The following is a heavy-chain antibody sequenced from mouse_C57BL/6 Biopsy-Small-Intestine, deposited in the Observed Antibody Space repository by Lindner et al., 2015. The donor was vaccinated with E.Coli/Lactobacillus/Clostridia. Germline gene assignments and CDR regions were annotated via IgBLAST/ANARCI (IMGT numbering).Heavy chain of an antibody. J-gene: IGHJ4*01. CDR2: INPYNGET. CDR3: ARWNYYGSPMDY. V-gene: IGHV1-20*01. D-gene: IGHD1-1*01. Sequence: VQLQESGPELVKPGDSVKISCKASGYSFTGYFMHWVMQNHGKSLEWIGRINPYNGETFYNQNFKGKATLTVDKSSTTAHMELRSLTSEDSAVYYCARWNYYGSPMDYWGQGTSVTVSS. CDR1: GYSFTGYF.